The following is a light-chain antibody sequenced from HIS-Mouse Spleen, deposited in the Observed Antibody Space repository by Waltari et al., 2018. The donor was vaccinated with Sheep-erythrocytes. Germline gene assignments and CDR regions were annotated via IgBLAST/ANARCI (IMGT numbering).Light chain of an antibody. CDR2: EDS. V-gene: IGLV3-10*01. CDR3: YSTDSSGNHRV. Sequence: SYELTQPPSVSVSPGQTARLTCSGDALPKQYAYWYQQKSGQAPVLVIYEDSKRPSGIPERFSGSSSGTMATLTISGAQVEDEADYYCYSTDSSGNHRVFGTGTKVTVL. CDR1: ALPKQY. J-gene: IGLJ1*01.